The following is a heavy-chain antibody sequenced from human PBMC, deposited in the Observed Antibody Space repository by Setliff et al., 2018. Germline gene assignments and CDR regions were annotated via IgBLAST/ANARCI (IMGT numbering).Heavy chain of an antibody. J-gene: IGHJ4*02. V-gene: IGHV4-39*07. Sequence: SETLSLTCTVSGGSISSGDYYWGWIRRPPGKGLEWIGSAFSGGSTYYSPSLKSRLTISVDTSKNQFSLKLSSVTAADTAVYYCARDRSSGWYGDYFDYWGQGTLVTVSS. CDR1: GGSISSGDYY. CDR3: ARDRSSGWYGDYFDY. CDR2: AFSGGST. D-gene: IGHD6-19*01.